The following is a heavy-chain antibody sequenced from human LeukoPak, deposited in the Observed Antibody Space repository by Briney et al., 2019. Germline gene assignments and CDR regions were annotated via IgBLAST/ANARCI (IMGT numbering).Heavy chain of an antibody. CDR1: GFTFSSYW. Sequence: GGSLRLSCAASGFTFSSYWMSWVRQALGKVLEWVANIKQDGSEKYYVYSVKGRFNISRDNAKNSLYLQMNSLRAEDTAVYYCARDWWYYTPGGYFDYWGQGTLVTVSS. D-gene: IGHD2-15*01. V-gene: IGHV3-7*01. CDR2: IKQDGSEK. J-gene: IGHJ4*02. CDR3: ARDWWYYTPGGYFDY.